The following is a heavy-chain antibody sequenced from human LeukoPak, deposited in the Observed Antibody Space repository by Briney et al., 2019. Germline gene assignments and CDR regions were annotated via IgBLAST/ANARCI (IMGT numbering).Heavy chain of an antibody. D-gene: IGHD2-21*02. V-gene: IGHV1-46*01. Sequence: GASVKVSCKASGYTFTSYYMHWVRQAPGQGLEWMGIINPSGGSTSYAQKFQGRVTMTRDMSTSTVYMELSSLRSEDTAVYYCARVNCGGDCYTKEDWFDPWGQGTLVTVSS. CDR1: GYTFTSYY. CDR2: INPSGGST. J-gene: IGHJ5*02. CDR3: ARVNCGGDCYTKEDWFDP.